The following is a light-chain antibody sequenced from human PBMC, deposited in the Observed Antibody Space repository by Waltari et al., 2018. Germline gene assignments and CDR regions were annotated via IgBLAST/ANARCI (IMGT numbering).Light chain of an antibody. CDR3: QQYNTYWT. CDR1: QIITTW. CDR2: KSY. J-gene: IGKJ1*01. V-gene: IGKV1-5*03. Sequence: DIQMTQSPSTLSASIGDRVTITCRASQIITTWLAWDHQKPGKAPKLLIYKSYTLESGVPSRFSGSGSGTEFTLTISSLQPDDFATYYCQQYNTYWTFGQGTKVEIK.